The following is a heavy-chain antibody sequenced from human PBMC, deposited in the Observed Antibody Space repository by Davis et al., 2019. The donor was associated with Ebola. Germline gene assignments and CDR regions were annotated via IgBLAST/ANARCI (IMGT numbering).Heavy chain of an antibody. J-gene: IGHJ5*02. D-gene: IGHD3-22*01. Sequence: ASVKVSCKASGYTFTSYGISWVRQAPGQGLEWMGWISAYNGNTHYAQKLQGRITMTIDTSTTTAFMELRSLRSDDTAVYYCARGRDYYDTDGYYPFSWSDLWGQGTLVTVSS. V-gene: IGHV1-18*01. CDR2: ISAYNGNT. CDR3: ARGRDYYDTDGYYPFSWSDL. CDR1: GYTFTSYG.